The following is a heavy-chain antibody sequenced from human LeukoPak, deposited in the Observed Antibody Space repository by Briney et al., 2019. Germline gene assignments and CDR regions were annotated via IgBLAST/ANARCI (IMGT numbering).Heavy chain of an antibody. J-gene: IGHJ6*03. V-gene: IGHV3-30*14. CDR1: GFTFSSYA. Sequence: GGSLRLSCAASGFTFSSYAMHWVRQAPGKGLEWVAVISYDGSNKYYADSVEGRFTISRDNAKNTLYLQMNSLRAEDTAVYYCAREGYYYMDVWGKGTTVTVSS. CDR2: ISYDGSNK. CDR3: AREGYYYMDV.